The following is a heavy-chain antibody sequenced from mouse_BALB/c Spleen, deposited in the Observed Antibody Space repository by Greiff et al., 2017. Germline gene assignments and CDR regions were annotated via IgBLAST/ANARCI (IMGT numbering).Heavy chain of an antibody. J-gene: IGHJ1*01. V-gene: IGHV1-7*01. CDR2: INPSTGYT. CDR3: ARSTTGWYFDV. Sequence: QVQLKQSGAELAKPGASVKMSCKASGYTFTSYWMHWVKQRPGQGLEWIGYINPSTGYTEYNQKFKDKATLTADKSSSTAYMQLSSLTSEDSAVYYCARSTTGWYFDVWGAGTTVTVSS. CDR1: GYTFTSYW. D-gene: IGHD1-1*01.